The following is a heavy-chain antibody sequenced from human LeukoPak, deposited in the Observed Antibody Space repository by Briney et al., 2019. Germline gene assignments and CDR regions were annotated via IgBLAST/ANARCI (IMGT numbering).Heavy chain of an antibody. D-gene: IGHD2-15*01. V-gene: IGHV4-34*01. CDR1: GGSFSGYY. J-gene: IGHJ4*02. Sequence: SETLSLTCAAYGGSFSGYYWSWIRQPPGKGLEWIGEINHSGSTNYNPSLKSRVTISVDTSKNQFSLKLSSVTAADTAVYYCASSSSGGSCYEGWGQGTLVTVSS. CDR2: INHSGST. CDR3: ASSSSGGSCYEG.